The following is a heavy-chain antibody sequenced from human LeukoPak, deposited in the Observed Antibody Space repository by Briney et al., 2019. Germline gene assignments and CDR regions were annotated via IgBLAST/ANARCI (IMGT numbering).Heavy chain of an antibody. CDR1: GYRFTSYW. J-gene: IGHJ4*02. Sequence: GGSLKISFKGSGYRFTSYWIGLVRQMPGKGLGGVGIIYPGDSETRYSPSFQGQVTISADKSIRTAYMQWSSLKPSDTAMYYCASRGVGYSYGYGFAYWGQGTLVTVSS. V-gene: IGHV5-51*01. CDR2: IYPGDSET. CDR3: ASRGVGYSYGYGFAY. D-gene: IGHD5-18*01.